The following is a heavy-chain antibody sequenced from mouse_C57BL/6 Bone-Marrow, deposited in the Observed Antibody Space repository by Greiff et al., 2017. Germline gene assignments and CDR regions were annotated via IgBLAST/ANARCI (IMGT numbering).Heavy chain of an antibody. D-gene: IGHD2-4*01. Sequence: QVQLQQPGAELVKPGASVKLSCKASGYTFTSYWMQWVKQRPGQGLEWIGEIDPSDSYTNYNQKFKGKATLTVDTSSSTAYMQLSSLTSEDSAVFSCARSGLSAWFADGGQGTLVTVAA. V-gene: IGHV1-50*01. CDR3: ARSGLSAWFAD. CDR2: IDPSDSYT. CDR1: GYTFTSYW. J-gene: IGHJ3*01.